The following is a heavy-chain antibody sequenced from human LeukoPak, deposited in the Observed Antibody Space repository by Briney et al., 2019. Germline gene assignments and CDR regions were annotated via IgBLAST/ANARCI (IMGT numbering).Heavy chain of an antibody. V-gene: IGHV4-34*01. CDR3: ARELAYSNYVEY. Sequence: SETLSLTCAVYGGSFSGYYWSWIRQPPGKGLEWIGEINHSGGTNYNPSPKSRATISVDTANNQFPLKLSFVTAADTAVYYCARELAYSNYVEYWGQGTLVTVSS. CDR2: INHSGGT. CDR1: GGSFSGYY. J-gene: IGHJ4*02. D-gene: IGHD4-11*01.